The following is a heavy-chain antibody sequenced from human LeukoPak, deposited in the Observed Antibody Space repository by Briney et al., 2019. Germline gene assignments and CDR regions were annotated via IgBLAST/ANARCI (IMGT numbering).Heavy chain of an antibody. Sequence: PSETLSLTCAVYGGSFSGYYWSWIRQPPGKGLEWIGEINHSGSTNYNPSLKSRVTISVDTSKNQFSLKLSSVTAADTAVYYCARAGRLRFLEWLTNNWFDPWGQGTLVTVSS. V-gene: IGHV4-34*01. J-gene: IGHJ5*02. CDR2: INHSGST. CDR1: GGSFSGYY. D-gene: IGHD3-3*01. CDR3: ARAGRLRFLEWLTNNWFDP.